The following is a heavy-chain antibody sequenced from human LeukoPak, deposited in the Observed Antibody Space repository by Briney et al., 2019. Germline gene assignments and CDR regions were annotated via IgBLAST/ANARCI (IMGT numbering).Heavy chain of an antibody. Sequence: SGGSLRLSCAASGFNFGSYSMTWVRQAPGKGLEWVSVIYSGGSTYYADSVKGRFTISRDNSKNTLYLQMNSLRAEDTAVYYCARGARNCSGGSCYYYWGQGTLVTVSS. J-gene: IGHJ4*02. V-gene: IGHV3-53*01. CDR1: GFNFGSYS. CDR2: IYSGGST. D-gene: IGHD2-15*01. CDR3: ARGARNCSGGSCYYY.